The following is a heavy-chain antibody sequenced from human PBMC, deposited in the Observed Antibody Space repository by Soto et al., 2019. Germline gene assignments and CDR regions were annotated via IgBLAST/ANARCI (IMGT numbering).Heavy chain of an antibody. Sequence: QVQLVQSGAEVRKPGASVKVSCKASGYTFSSYGISWVRQAPGQGLEWMGWISAYNGNTNYAQKLQGRVTMTTDTSTSTDDMELRSLRSDDTAVYYCARDVGYSSTGDYWGQGTLVTVSS. CDR1: GYTFSSYG. J-gene: IGHJ4*02. CDR3: ARDVGYSSTGDY. V-gene: IGHV1-18*01. D-gene: IGHD2-2*03. CDR2: ISAYNGNT.